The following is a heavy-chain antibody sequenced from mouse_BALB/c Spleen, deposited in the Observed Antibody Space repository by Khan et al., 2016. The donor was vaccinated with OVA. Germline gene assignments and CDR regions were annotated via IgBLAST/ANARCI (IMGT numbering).Heavy chain of an antibody. D-gene: IGHD2-3*01. CDR3: ARDGSRYNYAMDY. CDR2: ISSSGST. V-gene: IGHV3-2*02. J-gene: IGHJ4*01. Sequence: VQLKESGPGLVKPSQSLSLTCTVTGYSITSDYAWNWIRQFPGNKLEWMGYISSSGSTNYNPALKSRISITRDPSKNQFFLQLNSVTTEDTATCDCARDGSRYNYAMDYWGQGTSVTVSS. CDR1: GYSITSDYA.